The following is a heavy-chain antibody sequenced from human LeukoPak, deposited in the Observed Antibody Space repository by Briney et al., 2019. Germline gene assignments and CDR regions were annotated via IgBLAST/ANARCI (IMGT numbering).Heavy chain of an antibody. Sequence: GGSLRLSCAASGFTFTKYWMTWVRQAPGKGLEWVANIKEDGSEKYYVDSVKGRFTISRDNAKNSLFLQMNSLRAEDTAVYYCAKDPPGNYYDSSGPVTWGQGTLVTVSS. CDR3: AKDPPGNYYDSSGPVT. D-gene: IGHD3-22*01. CDR1: GFTFTKYW. CDR2: IKEDGSEK. V-gene: IGHV3-7*01. J-gene: IGHJ5*02.